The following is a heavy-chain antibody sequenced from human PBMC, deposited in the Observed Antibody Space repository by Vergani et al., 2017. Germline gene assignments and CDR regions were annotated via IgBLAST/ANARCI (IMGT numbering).Heavy chain of an antibody. CDR3: ARSEVAAAGTGWFDP. D-gene: IGHD6-13*01. CDR2: IYYSGST. J-gene: IGHJ5*02. CDR1: GGSLSRYY. Sequence: QVQLQGSGPGLVKPSETLSLTCTVSGGSLSRYYWSWIRQPPGKGLEWIGYIYYSGSTNYNPYLKGRVTISVDTSKTQFSLKLSSVTAADTAVYYCARSEVAAAGTGWFDPWGQGTLVTVSS. V-gene: IGHV4-59*01.